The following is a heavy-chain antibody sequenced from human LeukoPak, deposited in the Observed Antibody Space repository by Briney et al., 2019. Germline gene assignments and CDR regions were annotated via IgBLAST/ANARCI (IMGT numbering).Heavy chain of an antibody. D-gene: IGHD2-8*02. J-gene: IGHJ4*02. Sequence: GGPLRLSCAASGFTFSSYAMSWARQAPGKGLEWVSAISGSGGSTYYADSVKGRFTISRDNSKNTLYLQMNSLRAEDTAVYYCAKIGMAGGPHLDYWGQGTLVTVSS. CDR1: GFTFSSYA. CDR2: ISGSGGST. V-gene: IGHV3-23*01. CDR3: AKIGMAGGPHLDY.